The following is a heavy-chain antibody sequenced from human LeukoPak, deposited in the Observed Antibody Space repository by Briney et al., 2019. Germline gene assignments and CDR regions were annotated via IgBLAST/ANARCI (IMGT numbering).Heavy chain of an antibody. V-gene: IGHV3-23*01. Sequence: PGGSLRLSCAASGFTFSSYSMNWVRQAPGKGLEWVSAISGSGGSTYYADSVKGRFTISRDNSKNTLYLQMNSLRAEDTAVYYCAKAIPSSWHLGYFDYWGQGTLVTVSS. CDR2: ISGSGGST. D-gene: IGHD6-13*01. CDR3: AKAIPSSWHLGYFDY. CDR1: GFTFSSYS. J-gene: IGHJ4*02.